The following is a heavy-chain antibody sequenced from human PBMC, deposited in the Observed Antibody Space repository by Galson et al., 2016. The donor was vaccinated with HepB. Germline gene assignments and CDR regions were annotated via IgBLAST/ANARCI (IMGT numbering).Heavy chain of an antibody. CDR3: ARGGWQSLTGYALDH. Sequence: SLRLSCAASGFTFSTSNMNWVRQAPGKGLQWVSYISSTSDRVHDADSVRGRFTISRDNARNSLYLQMKSLRANDTAVYSCARGGWQSLTGYALDHWGQGTLVTVSS. D-gene: IGHD3-9*01. CDR2: ISSTSDRV. J-gene: IGHJ4*02. CDR1: GFTFSTSN. V-gene: IGHV3-48*01.